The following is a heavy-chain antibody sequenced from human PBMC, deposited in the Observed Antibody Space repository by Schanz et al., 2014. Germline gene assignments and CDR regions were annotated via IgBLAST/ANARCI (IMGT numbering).Heavy chain of an antibody. CDR2: IKQDGSEK. CDR1: GFTFSSYW. D-gene: IGHD3-3*01. Sequence: EVQLVESGGCLVQPGGSLRLSCAASGFTFSSYWMSWVRQAPGEGLEWVANIKQDGSEKYYVDSVKGRFTISRDNAKNSLYLQMNSLTADDTAVYYCARDKGGYYPFDYWGRGTLVTVSS. CDR3: ARDKGGYYPFDY. J-gene: IGHJ4*02. V-gene: IGHV3-7*01.